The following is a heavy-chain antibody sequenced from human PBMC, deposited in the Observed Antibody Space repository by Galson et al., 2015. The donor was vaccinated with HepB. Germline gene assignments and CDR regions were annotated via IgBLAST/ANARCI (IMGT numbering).Heavy chain of an antibody. V-gene: IGHV1-69*01. CDR3: ARSDILTGYRLYFDY. D-gene: IGHD3-9*01. J-gene: IGHJ4*02. CDR1: GGTFSSYA. Sequence: GGTFSSYAISWVRQAPGQGLEWMGGIIPIFGTANYAQKFQGRVTITADESTSTAYMELSSLRSEDTAVYYCARSDILTGYRLYFDYWGQGTLVTVSS. CDR2: IIPIFGTA.